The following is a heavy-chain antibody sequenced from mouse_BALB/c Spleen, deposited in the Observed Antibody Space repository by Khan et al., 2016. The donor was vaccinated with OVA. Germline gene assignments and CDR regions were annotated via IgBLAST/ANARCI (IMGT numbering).Heavy chain of an antibody. CDR1: GFTFSSNT. Sequence: EVMLVESGGDLVQPGGSLKLSCAASGFTFSSNTMSWVRQTPEKRLEWVAYITNGGGNTYYPDTVKGRFTISRDNAKNTLYLQMSSLKSEDTAMYYCARIPTFITTALDYWGQGTSVTVSS. D-gene: IGHD1-2*01. CDR2: ITNGGGNT. V-gene: IGHV5-12-2*01. CDR3: ARIPTFITTALDY. J-gene: IGHJ4*01.